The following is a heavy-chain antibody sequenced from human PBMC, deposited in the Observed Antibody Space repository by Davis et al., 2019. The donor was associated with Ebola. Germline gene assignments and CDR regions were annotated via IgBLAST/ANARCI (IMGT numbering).Heavy chain of an antibody. CDR1: GYTFSSFW. CDR2: INRDGTSS. Sequence: GESLKISCKGSGYTFSSFWMNCVRHAPGQGLEWVSRINRDGTSSNYTDVVRGRFTVSRDNAKNTLYLQMNSLRVEDTAVYFCARDGPNYDVDYWGQGTLVTVSA. CDR3: ARDGPNYDVDY. V-gene: IGHV3-74*01. J-gene: IGHJ4*02. D-gene: IGHD3-22*01.